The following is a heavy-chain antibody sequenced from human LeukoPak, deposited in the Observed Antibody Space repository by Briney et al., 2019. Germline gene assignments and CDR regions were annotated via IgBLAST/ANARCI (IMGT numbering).Heavy chain of an antibody. CDR3: AKVIIAAAGTGREYYYYGMDV. CDR1: GFTFSSYG. J-gene: IGHJ6*02. Sequence: PGGSLRLSCAASGFTFSSYGMHWVRQAPGKGLEWVAVISYDGSNKYYADSVKGRFTISRDNSKNTLYLQMNSLRAEDTAVYYCAKVIIAAAGTGREYYYYGMDVWGQGTTVTVSS. V-gene: IGHV3-30*18. D-gene: IGHD6-13*01. CDR2: ISYDGSNK.